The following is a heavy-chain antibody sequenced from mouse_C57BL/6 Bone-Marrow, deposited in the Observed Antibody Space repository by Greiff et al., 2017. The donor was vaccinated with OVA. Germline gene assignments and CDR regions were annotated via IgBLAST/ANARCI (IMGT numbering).Heavy chain of an antibody. D-gene: IGHD2-4*01. CDR1: GFTFTDYY. J-gene: IGHJ1*03. Sequence: VQLKESGPVLVKPGPSVKISCKASGFTFTDYYMHWVKQSHGKSLEWIGLVYPYNGGTSYNQKFKGKATLTVDTSSSTAYMDLNSLTSEDSAVYYCARSEDYDGYWYFDVWGTGTTVTVSS. V-gene: IGHV1-36*01. CDR3: ARSEDYDGYWYFDV. CDR2: VYPYNGGT.